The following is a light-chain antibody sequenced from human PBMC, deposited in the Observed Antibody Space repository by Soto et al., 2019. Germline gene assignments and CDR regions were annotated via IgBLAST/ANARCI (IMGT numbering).Light chain of an antibody. CDR2: DVD. CDR1: SSDVGGYNY. J-gene: IGLJ1*01. Sequence: ALTQPRSVSGSPGQSVTISCTGTSSDVGGYNYVSWYQHHPGKAPKLMIYDVDKRPSGVPGRFSGSKSGNTASLTISGLQAEDEADYYCCSYVGSYPFVFGTGTKVTVL. V-gene: IGLV2-11*01. CDR3: CSYVGSYPFV.